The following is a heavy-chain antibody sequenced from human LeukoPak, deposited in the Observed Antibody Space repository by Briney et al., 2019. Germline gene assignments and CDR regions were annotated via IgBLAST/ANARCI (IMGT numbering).Heavy chain of an antibody. D-gene: IGHD3-10*01. Sequence: GGSLRLSCAASGFTFSSYSMNWVRQAPGKGLEWVSYISSSSTIYYADSVKGRFTISRDNAKNSLYLQMNSLRAEDTAVYYCSMVRGVIITLDAFDIWGQGTMVTVSS. J-gene: IGHJ3*02. CDR2: ISSSSTI. CDR3: SMVRGVIITLDAFDI. CDR1: GFTFSSYS. V-gene: IGHV3-48*01.